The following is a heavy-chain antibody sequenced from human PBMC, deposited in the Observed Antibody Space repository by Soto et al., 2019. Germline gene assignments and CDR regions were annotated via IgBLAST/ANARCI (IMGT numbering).Heavy chain of an antibody. J-gene: IGHJ6*03. V-gene: IGHV4-59*01. D-gene: IGHD2-15*01. CDR1: GGSISSYY. CDR3: ARGPYCSGGSCYQQTNYYYYMDV. CDR2: IYYSGST. Sequence: SETLSLTCTVSGGSISSYYWSWIRQPPGKGLEWIGYIYYSGSTNYNPSLKSRVTISVDTSKNQFSLKLSSVTAADTAVYYCARGPYCSGGSCYQQTNYYYYMDVWGKGTTVTVSS.